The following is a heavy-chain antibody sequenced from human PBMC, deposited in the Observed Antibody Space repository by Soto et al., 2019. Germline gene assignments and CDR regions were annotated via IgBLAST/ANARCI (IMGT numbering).Heavy chain of an antibody. D-gene: IGHD3-3*01. J-gene: IGHJ6*02. CDR1: GGSISSGGYY. CDR2: IYYSGST. CDR3: ARGGDDFWSGYYFCYYYGMDV. V-gene: IGHV4-31*03. Sequence: PSETLSLTCTVSGGSISSGGYYWSWIRQHPGKGLEWIGYIYYSGSTYYNPSLKSRVTISVDTSKNQFSLKLSSVTAADTAVYYCARGGDDFWSGYYFCYYYGMDVWGQRTTVTVS.